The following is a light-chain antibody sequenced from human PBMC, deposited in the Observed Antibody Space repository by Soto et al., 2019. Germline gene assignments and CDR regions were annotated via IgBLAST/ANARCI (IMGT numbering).Light chain of an antibody. CDR1: QSASSY. J-gene: IGKJ3*01. Sequence: EIVLTQSPATLSLSPRERATLSCRASQSASSYLAWYPQKPGQAPRLIIYDASNRATGLPTRLSGSGSGTDFTLTISSLEPEDVAVYDCQQRSNWPLFTFGPGTKVDIK. CDR2: DAS. V-gene: IGKV3-11*01. CDR3: QQRSNWPLFT.